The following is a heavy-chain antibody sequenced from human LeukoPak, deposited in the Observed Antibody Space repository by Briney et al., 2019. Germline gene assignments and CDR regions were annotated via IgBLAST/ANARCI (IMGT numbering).Heavy chain of an antibody. V-gene: IGHV3-33*01. Sequence: GRSLRLSCVASGFTFSSYGMHWVRQAPGKGLEWVAVIWYDGSNKYYADSVKGRFTISRDNSKNTLYLQMNSLRAEDTAVYYCASGAVTTGDFDYWGQGTLVTVSS. D-gene: IGHD4-17*01. CDR3: ASGAVTTGDFDY. CDR2: IWYDGSNK. CDR1: GFTFSSYG. J-gene: IGHJ4*02.